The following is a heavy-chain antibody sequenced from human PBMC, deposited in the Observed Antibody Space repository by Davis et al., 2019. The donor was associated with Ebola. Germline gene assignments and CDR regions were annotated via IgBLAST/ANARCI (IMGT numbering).Heavy chain of an antibody. CDR1: GYTFTRYG. CDR2: ISAYNGNT. Sequence: ASVKVSCKASGYTFTRYGISWVRQAPGQGLEWMGWISAYNGNTNYAQKLQGRVTVTTDTSTSTAYMELRSLRSDDTAVYYCARARGGTEYDAFDIWGQGTMVTVSS. D-gene: IGHD2-8*02. CDR3: ARARGGTEYDAFDI. J-gene: IGHJ3*02. V-gene: IGHV1-18*01.